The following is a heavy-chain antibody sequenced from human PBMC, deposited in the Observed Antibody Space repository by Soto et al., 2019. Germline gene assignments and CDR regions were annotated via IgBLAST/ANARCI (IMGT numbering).Heavy chain of an antibody. CDR3: STGRYEGY. D-gene: IGHD5-12*01. V-gene: IGHV3-15*07. CDR2: IKRKIDGETT. J-gene: IGHJ4*02. CDR1: GLTFSNAW. Sequence: EVQLVESGGGLVKPGGSLRLSCAASGLTFSNAWMNWVRQAPGKGLEWVGRIKRKIDGETTAYAAPVKGRLTVSRDDSETTLYLQMNSLNVEDTAVYYCSTGRYEGYWGQGILVTLSS.